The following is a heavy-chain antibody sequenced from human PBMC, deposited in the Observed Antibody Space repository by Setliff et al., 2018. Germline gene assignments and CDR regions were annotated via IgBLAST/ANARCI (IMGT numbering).Heavy chain of an antibody. CDR2: IYPAESDT. J-gene: IGHJ4*02. Sequence: PGESLKISCKGSGYTFTNYWIGWVRQMPGKGLEWMGIIYPAESDTTSSPSFQGHVSMSVDKSISTAYLQWNNVRASDTAIYYCAKTAKRGYSGYARDFYFDHWGQGTLVTVPQ. V-gene: IGHV5-51*01. CDR1: GYTFTNYW. D-gene: IGHD5-12*01. CDR3: AKTAKRGYSGYARDFYFDH.